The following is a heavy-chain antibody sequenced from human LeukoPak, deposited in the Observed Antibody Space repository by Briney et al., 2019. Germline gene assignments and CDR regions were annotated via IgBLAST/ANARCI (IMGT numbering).Heavy chain of an antibody. J-gene: IGHJ5*02. V-gene: IGHV3-7*05. Sequence: GGSLRLSCAASGFTFSSYWTSWVRQAPGKGLEWVANIKQDGSEKYYVDSVRGRFTISRDNAKNSLYLQMNSLRAEDTAVYYCARDFPPGNPWGQGTLVTVSS. D-gene: IGHD1-14*01. CDR1: GFTFSSYW. CDR2: IKQDGSEK. CDR3: ARDFPPGNP.